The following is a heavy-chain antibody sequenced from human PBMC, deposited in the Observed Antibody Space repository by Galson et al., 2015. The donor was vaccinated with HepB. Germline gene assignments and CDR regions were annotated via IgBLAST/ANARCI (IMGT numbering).Heavy chain of an antibody. CDR3: ARVKWSPQRDYFDY. D-gene: IGHD3-3*01. CDR1: GFTLSSYE. J-gene: IGHJ4*02. V-gene: IGHV3-48*03. CDR2: ISLRGITT. Sequence: SLRLSCAVSGFTLSSYEMNWVRQAPGKGLEWISYISLRGITTHYADSVKGRFTISRDNAKNSLDLQMNSLRAEDTAVYYCARVKWSPQRDYFDYWGQGTLVTVSS.